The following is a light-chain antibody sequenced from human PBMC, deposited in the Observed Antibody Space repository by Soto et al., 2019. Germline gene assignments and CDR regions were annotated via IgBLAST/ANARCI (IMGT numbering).Light chain of an antibody. CDR3: SSYTISRGV. CDR1: NSDVGGYNY. CDR2: DVS. J-gene: IGLJ1*01. V-gene: IGLV2-14*01. Sequence: QSVLTPAASVSGSPGQSITFSCTGTNSDVGGYNYVSWYQQHPGKAPKLMIYDVSNRPSGVSNRFSGSKSGNTASLTISGLQAEDEADYYCSSYTISRGVFGTGTKVTVL.